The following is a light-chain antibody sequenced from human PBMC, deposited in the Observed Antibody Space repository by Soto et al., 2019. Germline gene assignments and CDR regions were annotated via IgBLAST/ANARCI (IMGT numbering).Light chain of an antibody. CDR2: DVS. J-gene: IGKJ2*01. CDR3: QQRRNWPYT. Sequence: VLTQSPVTLSLSPGDRATLSCRASHDVRTFLAWYQHKPGQGPRLLIDDVSNRTTGIPARFAGSGSGTDFTLTISSLEPEDFALYYCQQRRNWPYTFGQGTK. CDR1: HDVRTF. V-gene: IGKV3-11*01.